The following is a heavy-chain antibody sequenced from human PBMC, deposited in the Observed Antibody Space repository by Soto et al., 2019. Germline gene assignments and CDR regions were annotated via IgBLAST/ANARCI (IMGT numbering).Heavy chain of an antibody. CDR2: INSDGIST. Sequence: EVQLVESGGGLVQPGGSLRLSCAASGFTFSVFWMHWVRQAPGQGLVWVSRINSDGISTSYADSVKGRFTISRDNAKNTLYLQMNNLRAEDTAVYYCARHGDYWGQGTLVTVSS. V-gene: IGHV3-74*01. CDR3: ARHGDY. J-gene: IGHJ4*02. CDR1: GFTFSVFW.